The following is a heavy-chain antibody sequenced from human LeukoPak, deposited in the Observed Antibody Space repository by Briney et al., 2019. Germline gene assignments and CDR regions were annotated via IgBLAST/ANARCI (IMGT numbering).Heavy chain of an antibody. CDR3: ARGTRYYGSGSYSRAGWFDP. CDR2: ISSSSSTI. Sequence: GGSLRLSCAASGFTFSSYAMSWVRQAPGKGLEWVSYISSSSSTIYYADSVKGRFTISRDNAKNSLYPQMNSLRAEDTAVYYCARGTRYYGSGSYSRAGWFDPWGQGTLVTVSS. D-gene: IGHD3-10*01. CDR1: GFTFSSYA. J-gene: IGHJ5*02. V-gene: IGHV3-48*04.